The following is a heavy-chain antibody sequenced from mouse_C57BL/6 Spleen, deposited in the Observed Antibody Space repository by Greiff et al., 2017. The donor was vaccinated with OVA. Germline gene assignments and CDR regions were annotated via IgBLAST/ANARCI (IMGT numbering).Heavy chain of an antibody. V-gene: IGHV1-15*01. J-gene: IGHJ4*01. D-gene: IGHD2-1*01. CDR2: IDPETGGT. CDR1: GYTFTDYE. CDR3: TPYGNFLYYYAMDY. Sequence: VQLVESGAELVRPGASVTLSCKASGYTFTDYEMHWVKQTPVHGLEWIGAIDPETGGTAYNQKFKGKAILTADKSSSTAYMELRSLTSEDSAVYYCTPYGNFLYYYAMDYWGQGTSVTVSS.